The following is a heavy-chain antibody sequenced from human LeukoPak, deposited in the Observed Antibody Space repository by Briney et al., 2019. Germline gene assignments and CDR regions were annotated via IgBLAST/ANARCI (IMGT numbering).Heavy chain of an antibody. CDR3: AKRKGLAPYSSGPNFDY. CDR2: INHSGST. D-gene: IGHD6-19*01. J-gene: IGHJ4*02. Sequence: PSETLSLTCAVYGGSFSGYYWSWIRQPPGKGLEWVGEINHSGSTNYNPFLKSRVTISVDTSKNQFSLKLSSVTAADTAVYYCAKRKGLAPYSSGPNFDYWGQGTLVTVSS. CDR1: GGSFSGYY. V-gene: IGHV4-34*01.